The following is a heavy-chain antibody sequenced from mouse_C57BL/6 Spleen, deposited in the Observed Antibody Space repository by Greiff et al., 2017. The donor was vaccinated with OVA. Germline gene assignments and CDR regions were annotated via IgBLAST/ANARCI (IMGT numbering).Heavy chain of an antibody. V-gene: IGHV2-5*01. J-gene: IGHJ1*03. Sequence: QVQLQQSGPGLVQPSQSLSITCTVSGFSLTSYGVHWVRQSPGKGLEWLGVIWRGGSTDYNAAFMSRLSITKDNSKSQVFFKMNSLQADDTAIYYCAKNRGSSYGWYFDVWGTGTTVTVSS. CDR2: IWRGGST. CDR1: GFSLTSYG. CDR3: AKNRGSSYGWYFDV. D-gene: IGHD1-1*01.